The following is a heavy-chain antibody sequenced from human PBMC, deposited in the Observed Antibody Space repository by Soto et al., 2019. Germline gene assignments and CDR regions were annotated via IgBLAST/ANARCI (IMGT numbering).Heavy chain of an antibody. V-gene: IGHV4-61*01. J-gene: IGHJ4*02. CDR3: ARDGRDFDY. CDR2: IYYSGST. Sequence: PSETLSLTCTVSGGSVSSGSYYWSWIQQPPGKGLEWIGYIYYSGSTNYNPSLKSRVTISVDTSKNQFSLKLSSVTAADTAVYYCARDGRDFDYWGQGTLVTVSS. CDR1: GGSVSSGSYY.